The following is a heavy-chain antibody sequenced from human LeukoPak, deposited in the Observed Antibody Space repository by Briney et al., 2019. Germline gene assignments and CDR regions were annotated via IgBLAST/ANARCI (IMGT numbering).Heavy chain of an antibody. CDR1: GGTFSSYA. J-gene: IGHJ4*02. V-gene: IGHV1-69*13. Sequence: SVKVSCKASGGTFSSYAISWVRRAPGQGLEWMGGIIPIFGTANYAQKFQGRVTITADESTSTAYMELSSLRSEDTAVYYCARDLFTDHRSAPNWGQGTLVTVSS. CDR3: ARDLFTDHRSAPN. CDR2: IIPIFGTA.